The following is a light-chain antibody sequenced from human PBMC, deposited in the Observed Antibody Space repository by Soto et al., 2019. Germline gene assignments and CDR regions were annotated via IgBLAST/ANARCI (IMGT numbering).Light chain of an antibody. CDR3: QQYNSYS. CDR2: DAS. Sequence: DIQMTQSPSTLSASVGDRVTITCRASQIISSWLAWYQQKPGKAPKLLIYDASSLESGVPSRFSGSGSGTEFTLTISSLQPDDFATYYCQQYNSYSFGQGTKVDI. CDR1: QIISSW. J-gene: IGKJ1*01. V-gene: IGKV1-5*01.